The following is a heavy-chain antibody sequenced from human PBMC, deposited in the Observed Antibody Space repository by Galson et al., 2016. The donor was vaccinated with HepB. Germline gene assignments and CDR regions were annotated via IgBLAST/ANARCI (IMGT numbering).Heavy chain of an antibody. CDR2: IWFDGSKQ. CDR1: DFTFSGYG. CDR3: ARSASYYDSNVYYRDPFDF. D-gene: IGHD3-22*01. Sequence: SLRLSCATFDFTFSGYGMHWVRQAPGKGLEWVALIWFDGSKQYYSDSVKGRFTISRDNSRNTLYRQMNILRAEDTAVYYCARSASYYDSNVYYRDPFDFWGPGTLVSVSS. J-gene: IGHJ4*02. V-gene: IGHV3-33*08.